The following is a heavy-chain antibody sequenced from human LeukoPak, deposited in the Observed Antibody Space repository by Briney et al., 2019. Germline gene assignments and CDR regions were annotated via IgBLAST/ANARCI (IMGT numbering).Heavy chain of an antibody. CDR2: IYYSGST. D-gene: IGHD5-18*01. J-gene: IGHJ4*02. Sequence: SETLSLTCTVSGGSISSSSYYWGWIRQPPGKGLEWIGSIYYSGSTYYNPSLKSRVTISVDTSKNQFSLKLSSVTAADTAVYYCARIGYGRPFDYWGQGTLVTVSS. CDR3: ARIGYGRPFDY. V-gene: IGHV4-39*01. CDR1: GGSISSSSYY.